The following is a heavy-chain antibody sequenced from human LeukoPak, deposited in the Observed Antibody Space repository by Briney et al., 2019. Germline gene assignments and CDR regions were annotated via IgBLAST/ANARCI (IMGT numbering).Heavy chain of an antibody. Sequence: PGGSLRLSCAASGFTVSSNYMSWVRQAPGKGLEWVAFIRYDGSNKYYADSVKGRFTISRDNSKNRLYLQMNSLRAEDTAVYYCAKDAGYRSGYYLPDDYWGQGTLVTVSS. CDR3: AKDAGYRSGYYLPDDY. V-gene: IGHV3-30*02. D-gene: IGHD3-22*01. J-gene: IGHJ4*02. CDR2: IRYDGSNK. CDR1: GFTVSSNY.